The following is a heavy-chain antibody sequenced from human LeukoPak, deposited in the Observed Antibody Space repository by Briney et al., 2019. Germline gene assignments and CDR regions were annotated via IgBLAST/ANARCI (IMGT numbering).Heavy chain of an antibody. CDR1: GFTFSDYY. V-gene: IGHV3-11*01. J-gene: IGHJ4*02. Sequence: GGSLRLSCAASGFTFSDYYMSWIRQAPGKGLEWVSYISSSGSTIYYADSVKGRFTISRDNAKNSLYLQMNSLRAGDTAVYYCARRGSSYDSSGYPHYYFDYWGQGTLVTVSS. CDR3: ARRGSSYDSSGYPHYYFDY. CDR2: ISSSGSTI. D-gene: IGHD3-22*01.